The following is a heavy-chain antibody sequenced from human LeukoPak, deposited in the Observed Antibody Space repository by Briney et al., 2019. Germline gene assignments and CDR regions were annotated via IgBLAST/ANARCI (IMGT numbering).Heavy chain of an antibody. Sequence: PGGSLRLSCAASGFTFSSYWMSWVRQAPGKGLEWVANIKQGGSEKYYLDSVRGRFSISRDNAKNSLYLQMNNLRVEDTAVYYCAKGQQRFDYWGQGTLVTVSS. CDR3: AKGQQRFDY. J-gene: IGHJ4*02. D-gene: IGHD6-25*01. V-gene: IGHV3-7*01. CDR2: IKQGGSEK. CDR1: GFTFSSYW.